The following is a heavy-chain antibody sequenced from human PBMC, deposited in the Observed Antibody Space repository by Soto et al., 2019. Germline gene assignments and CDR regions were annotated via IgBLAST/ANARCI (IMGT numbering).Heavy chain of an antibody. V-gene: IGHV3-21*01. CDR1: GFTFNSYS. Sequence: EVQLVESGGGLVKPGGSLRLSCAASGFTFNSYSFNWVRQAPGKGLHWVSSISSSLSYIYYADSLRGRFTISRDNAKNSLYLQMNSLRAEDTALYYCVSVMGELYEGAFDIWGQGTMVTVSS. J-gene: IGHJ3*02. CDR3: VSVMGELYEGAFDI. D-gene: IGHD3-16*01. CDR2: ISSSLSYI.